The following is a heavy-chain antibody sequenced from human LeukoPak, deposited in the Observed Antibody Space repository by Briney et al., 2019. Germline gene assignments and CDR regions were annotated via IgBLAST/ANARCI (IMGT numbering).Heavy chain of an antibody. J-gene: IGHJ4*02. CDR2: INGDESST. Sequence: GGSLRLSCAASGFTFNTYWMHWVRQVPGRGLEWVSRINGDESSTNYADSVKGRFTISRDNAKDTLYLHMNSLTAEDTAVYYCARGAKWAYYFDYWGQGTLVTVSS. CDR1: GFTFNTYW. D-gene: IGHD1-26*01. V-gene: IGHV3-74*01. CDR3: ARGAKWAYYFDY.